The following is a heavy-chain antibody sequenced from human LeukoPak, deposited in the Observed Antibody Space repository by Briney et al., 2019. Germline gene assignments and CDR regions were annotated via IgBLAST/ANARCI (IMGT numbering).Heavy chain of an antibody. J-gene: IGHJ4*02. D-gene: IGHD1-26*01. Sequence: PGGSLRLSCAASGFTFSSHGVLWLRQAPGKGLEWVAVIWYDGSNKYYADSVEGRFTISRDNSKNTLYLQMNSLRADDTAVYYCARAPTSYYYFDYWGQGTLVTVSS. CDR3: ARAPTSYYYFDY. CDR2: IWYDGSNK. V-gene: IGHV3-33*01. CDR1: GFTFSSHG.